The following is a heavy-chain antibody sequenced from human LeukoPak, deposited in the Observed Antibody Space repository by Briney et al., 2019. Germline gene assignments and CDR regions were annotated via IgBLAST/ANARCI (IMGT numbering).Heavy chain of an antibody. CDR2: IIPIFGTA. CDR3: ARTAGVDSSSWYSYYYYMDV. J-gene: IGHJ6*03. Sequence: SVKVSCKASGYTFTSYYMHWVRQAPVQGLEWMGGIIPIFGTANYAQKFQGRVTITADESTSTAYMELSSLRSEDTAVYYCARTAGVDSSSWYSYYYYMDVWGKGTTVTISS. D-gene: IGHD6-13*01. V-gene: IGHV1-69*13. CDR1: GYTFTSYY.